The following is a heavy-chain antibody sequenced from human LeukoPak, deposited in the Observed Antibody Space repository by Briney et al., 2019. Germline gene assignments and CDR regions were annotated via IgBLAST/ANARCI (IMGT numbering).Heavy chain of an antibody. CDR2: ISGSGGST. CDR3: ARGSIAAAGTLDY. V-gene: IGHV3-23*01. J-gene: IGHJ4*02. Sequence: GGSLRLSCAASGFTFSSYAMSRVRQALGKGLEWVSAISGSGGSTYYADSVKGRFTISRDNSKNTLYLQMNSLRAEDTAVYYCARGSIAAAGTLDYWGQGTLVTVSS. CDR1: GFTFSSYA. D-gene: IGHD6-13*01.